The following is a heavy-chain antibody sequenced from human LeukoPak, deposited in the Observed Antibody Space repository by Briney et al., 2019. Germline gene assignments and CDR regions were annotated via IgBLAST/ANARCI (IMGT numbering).Heavy chain of an antibody. CDR1: GGSISSYY. J-gene: IGHJ4*02. Sequence: SETLSLTCTVSGGSISSYYWSWIRQPPGKGLEWIGYIYYSGSTNYNPSLKSRVTISVDTSKNQFSLKLSSVTAADTAVYYCARSPMGAAATFDYWGQGTLVTVSS. CDR3: ARSPMGAAATFDY. CDR2: IYYSGST. D-gene: IGHD2-15*01. V-gene: IGHV4-59*01.